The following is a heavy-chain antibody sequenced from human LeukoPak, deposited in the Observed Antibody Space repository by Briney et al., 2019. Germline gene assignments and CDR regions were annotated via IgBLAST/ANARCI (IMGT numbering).Heavy chain of an antibody. CDR2: ISSSGSTT. D-gene: IGHD3-22*01. CDR3: ARATLRGYYDSSGNPS. Sequence: GGSLRLSCAASGFTFSSYEMNWVRQAPGKGLEWVSYISSSGSTTYYADSVKGRFTISRDNAKNSLYLQMNSLRAEDTAVYYCARATLRGYYDSSGNPSGGQGTLVTVSS. V-gene: IGHV3-48*03. J-gene: IGHJ4*02. CDR1: GFTFSSYE.